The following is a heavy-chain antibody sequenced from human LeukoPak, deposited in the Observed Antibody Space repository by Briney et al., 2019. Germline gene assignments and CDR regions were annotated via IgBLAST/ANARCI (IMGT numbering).Heavy chain of an antibody. CDR3: IANLDY. V-gene: IGHV3-15*01. D-gene: IGHD1-1*01. CDR2: LKSKTDGGTS. CDR1: GITFSDAW. Sequence: GGSLRLSCEASGITFSDAWMGWVRQAPGKGLEWVGLLKSKTDGGTSDYAAPVKGRFTVSRNDSENTLFLQMDSLNIDDTAVYYCIANLDYWGQGTLVTVSS. J-gene: IGHJ4*02.